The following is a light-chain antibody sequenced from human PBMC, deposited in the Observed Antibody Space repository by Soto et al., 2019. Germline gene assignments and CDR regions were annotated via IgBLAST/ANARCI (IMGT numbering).Light chain of an antibody. CDR1: SSDVGGYNY. Sequence: HSVVTQPSCVSGCPAQSIAFSCTGTSSDVGGYNYVSWYQQHPGKAPKLMIYDVSNRPSGVSNRFSGSKSGNTASLTISGLQDEDEADYYCSSYTSSSIYVFGTGTKVTVL. J-gene: IGLJ1*01. CDR3: SSYTSSSIYV. CDR2: DVS. V-gene: IGLV2-14*01.